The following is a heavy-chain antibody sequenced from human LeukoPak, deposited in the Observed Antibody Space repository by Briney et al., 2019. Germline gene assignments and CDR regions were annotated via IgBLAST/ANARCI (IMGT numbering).Heavy chain of an antibody. V-gene: IGHV4-59*01. CDR2: ISYSGST. Sequence: SETLSLTCTVSGGSISTYYWSWIRQPPGKGLGWIGYISYSGSTNHNPSLKGRVTISVDTSKNKFSLNLSSVTAADTAVYYCARTMVRGVSDWFDPWGQGSLVTVSS. D-gene: IGHD3-10*01. CDR3: ARTMVRGVSDWFDP. J-gene: IGHJ5*02. CDR1: GGSISTYY.